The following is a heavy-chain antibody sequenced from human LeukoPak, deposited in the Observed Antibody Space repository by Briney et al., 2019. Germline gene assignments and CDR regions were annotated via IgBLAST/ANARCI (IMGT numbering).Heavy chain of an antibody. D-gene: IGHD5-18*01. Sequence: GGSLRLSCAPSGFTVTSNYMSWVRQAPGKGLERVSVYYSGGSKYYADSVKGRFTISRDNSKNTLYLQMNSRRAEDTAVYYCARDGGIQLYDYWGQGTLVTVSS. CDR2: YYSGGSK. V-gene: IGHV3-66*01. J-gene: IGHJ4*02. CDR3: ARDGGIQLYDY. CDR1: GFTVTSNY.